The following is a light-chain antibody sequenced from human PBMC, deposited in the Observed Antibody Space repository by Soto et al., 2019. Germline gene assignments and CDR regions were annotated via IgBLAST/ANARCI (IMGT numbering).Light chain of an antibody. Sequence: EIVLTQSPGTLSLSPGERATLSCRASQSVTSTYXAWYQQKPGQAPRLLXXXXXKRQSGVPAXFXGGXXGTXXXXXXXXXXXXDFAVYYCQQFSGSVTFGGGTRVDI. V-gene: IGKV3-20*01. J-gene: IGKJ4*01. CDR3: QQFSGSVT. CDR1: QSVTSTY. CDR2: XXX.